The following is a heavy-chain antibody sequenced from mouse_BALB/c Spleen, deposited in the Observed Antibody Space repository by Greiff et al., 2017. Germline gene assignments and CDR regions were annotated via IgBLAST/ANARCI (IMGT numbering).Heavy chain of an antibody. D-gene: IGHD3-1*01. V-gene: IGHV5-17*02. Sequence: EVKLVESGGGLVQPGGSRKLSCAASGFTFSSFGMHWVRQAPGKGLEWVAYISSGSSTIYYADTVKGRFTISRDNPKNTLFLQMTSLRSEDTAMYYCARTARATGYYFDYWGQGTTLTVSS. CDR3: ARTARATGYYFDY. CDR2: ISSGSSTI. CDR1: GFTFSSFG. J-gene: IGHJ2*01.